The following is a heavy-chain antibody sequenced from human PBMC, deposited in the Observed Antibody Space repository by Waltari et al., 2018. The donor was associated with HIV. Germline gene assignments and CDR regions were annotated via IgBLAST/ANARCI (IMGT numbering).Heavy chain of an antibody. CDR1: GGSISSGSYY. Sequence: QVQLQESGPGLVKPSQTPSLTCTVSGGSISSGSYYWSWIRQPAGKGLEWIGRIYTSGSTNHNPSLKSRVTISVDTSKNQFSLKLSSVTAADTAVYYCALATVTKAFDIWGQGTRVTVSS. CDR3: ALATVTKAFDI. J-gene: IGHJ3*02. D-gene: IGHD4-17*01. CDR2: IYTSGST. V-gene: IGHV4-61*02.